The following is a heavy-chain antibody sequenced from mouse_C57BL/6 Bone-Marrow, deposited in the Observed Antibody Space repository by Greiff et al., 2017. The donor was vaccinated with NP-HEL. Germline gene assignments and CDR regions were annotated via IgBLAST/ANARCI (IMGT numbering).Heavy chain of an antibody. J-gene: IGHJ2*01. Sequence: VQLQQSGAELARPGASVKLSCKASGYTFTSYGISWVKQRPEQGLEWIGRIDPANGNTKYAPKFQGKATITADTSSNTAYLQLSSLTSEDTANYYCASYYGSSCLDYWGQGTTLTVSS. CDR1: GYTFTSYG. CDR2: IDPANGNT. CDR3: ASYYGSSCLDY. D-gene: IGHD1-1*01. V-gene: IGHV14-3*01.